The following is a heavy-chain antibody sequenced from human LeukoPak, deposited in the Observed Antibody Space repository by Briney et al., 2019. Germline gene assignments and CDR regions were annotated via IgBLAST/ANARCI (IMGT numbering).Heavy chain of an antibody. CDR2: IYYSGST. J-gene: IGHJ4*02. V-gene: IGHV4-39*01. D-gene: IGHD3-16*01. CDR3: ARRGIKKYYDYVWGSHDDY. CDR1: GGSISSSSYY. Sequence: KPSETLSLTCTVSGGSISSSSYYWGWIRQPPGKGLEWIGSIYYSGSTYYNPSPKSRVTISVDTSKNQFSLKLSSVTAADTAVYYCARRGIKKYYDYVWGSHDDYWGQGTLVTVSS.